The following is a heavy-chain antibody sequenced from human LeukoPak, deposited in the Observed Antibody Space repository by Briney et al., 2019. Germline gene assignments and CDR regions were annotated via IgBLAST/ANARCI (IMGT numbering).Heavy chain of an antibody. Sequence: PSETLSLTCTVSGGSISSYYWSWIRQPPGKGLEWIGYIYYSGSTNYNPSLKSRVTISVDTSKNQFSLKLSSVTAADTAVYYCASGIQGYYGSGSRGLYDYWGQGTLVTVSS. V-gene: IGHV4-59*01. CDR2: IYYSGST. CDR1: GGSISSYY. J-gene: IGHJ4*02. D-gene: IGHD3-10*01. CDR3: ASGIQGYYGSGSRGLYDY.